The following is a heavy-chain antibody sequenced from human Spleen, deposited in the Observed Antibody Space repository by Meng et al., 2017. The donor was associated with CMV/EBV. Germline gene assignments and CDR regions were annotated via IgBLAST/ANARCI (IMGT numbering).Heavy chain of an antibody. D-gene: IGHD2-2*01. Sequence: ASVKVSCKVSGYTLTELSMHWVRQAPGKGLEWMGGFDPEDGETIYAQEFQGRVNMTEDTSTDTAYMELSSLRSEDTAVYYCATARYCSSTSCSFYGMDVWGQGTTVTVSS. CDR2: FDPEDGET. J-gene: IGHJ6*02. CDR3: ATARYCSSTSCSFYGMDV. CDR1: GYTLTELS. V-gene: IGHV1-24*01.